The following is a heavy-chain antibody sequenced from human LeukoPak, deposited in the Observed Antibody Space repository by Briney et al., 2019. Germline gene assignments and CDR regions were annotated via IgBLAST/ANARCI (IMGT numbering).Heavy chain of an antibody. V-gene: IGHV3-23*01. Sequence: PGGSLRLSCAASGFTFSSNAMSWVRQAPGKGLEWVSGISGSGGRTYYADSVKGRFTISRDNSKNTLYLQMNSLRAEDTAVYYCAKDLRSSGWQIGARPGGRVYYFDYWGQGTLVTVSS. CDR2: ISGSGGRT. J-gene: IGHJ4*02. D-gene: IGHD6-19*01. CDR3: AKDLRSSGWQIGARPGGRVYYFDY. CDR1: GFTFSSNA.